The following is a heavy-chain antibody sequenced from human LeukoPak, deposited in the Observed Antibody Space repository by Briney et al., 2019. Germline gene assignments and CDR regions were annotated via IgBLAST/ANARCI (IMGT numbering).Heavy chain of an antibody. Sequence: SETLSRTCTVSDGSISSDFWNWIRQSPGKGLEWIGYVHYRGTTNYNPSIGNRVTISVDTSKNQFFLSLTSVTAADTAVYYCAKGVAVVAGEPEWFGPWGQGAPVTVSS. D-gene: IGHD2-15*01. V-gene: IGHV4-59*12. CDR3: AKGVAVVAGEPEWFGP. CDR2: VHYRGTT. CDR1: DGSISSDF. J-gene: IGHJ5*02.